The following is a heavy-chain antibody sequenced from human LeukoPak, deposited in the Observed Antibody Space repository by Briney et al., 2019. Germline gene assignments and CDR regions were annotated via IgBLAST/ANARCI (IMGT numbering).Heavy chain of an antibody. J-gene: IGHJ6*03. Sequence: GGSLRLSCTASGFTFGDYAMSWVRQAPGKGLEWAGFIRSKAYGGTTEYAASVKGRFTISRDDSKSIAYLQMNSLKTEDTAVYYCTRGHYDFWSGYYTPYYYYYMDVWGKGTTVTVSS. CDR3: TRGHYDFWSGYYTPYYYYYMDV. CDR1: GFTFGDYA. CDR2: IRSKAYGGTT. V-gene: IGHV3-49*04. D-gene: IGHD3-3*01.